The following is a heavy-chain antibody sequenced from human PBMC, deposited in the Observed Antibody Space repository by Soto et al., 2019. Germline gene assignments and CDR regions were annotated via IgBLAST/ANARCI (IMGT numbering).Heavy chain of an antibody. J-gene: IGHJ4*02. D-gene: IGHD6-19*01. CDR3: ARAVAVPAAFDY. V-gene: IGHV1-3*05. Sequence: QVQLVQSGAEEKKPGASVKVSCKASGYTFTSYAMHWVRQAPGQRLEWMGWINAGNGNTKYTQKFQGRVTITRGTSASTAYMELTSLRAEETALYYWARAVAVPAAFDYWGQGTLVTVSS. CDR1: GYTFTSYA. CDR2: INAGNGNT.